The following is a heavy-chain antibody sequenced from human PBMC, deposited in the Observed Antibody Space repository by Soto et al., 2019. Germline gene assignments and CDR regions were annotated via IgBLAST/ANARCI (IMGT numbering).Heavy chain of an antibody. CDR3: AKDLKVSGSHYGTLNYYYGMDV. J-gene: IGHJ6*02. V-gene: IGHV3-30*18. Sequence: QVQLVESGGGLVKPGGSLRLSCATSGFSFSDYYMSWIRQAPGKGLEWVAVIAYDGSLKYYVDSVKGRFTISRDNSKNTLYLQINSLRAEDTAVYYCAKDLKVSGSHYGTLNYYYGMDVWGQGTTVSVSS. D-gene: IGHD3-10*01. CDR1: GFSFSDYY. CDR2: IAYDGSLK.